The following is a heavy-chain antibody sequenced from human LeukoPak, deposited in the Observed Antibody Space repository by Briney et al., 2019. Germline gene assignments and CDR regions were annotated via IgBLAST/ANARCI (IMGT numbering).Heavy chain of an antibody. CDR2: IYYSGST. V-gene: IGHV4-59*01. J-gene: IGHJ5*02. D-gene: IGHD3-3*01. Sequence: SSETLSLTCIVSGGSIGNYYWNWIRQPPGKGLEWIGYIYYSGSTNYNPSLKSRVTISVDTSKNQFSLRLSSVTAADTAVYYCARARFGGITIFGVVIGPWFDPWGQGTLVTVSS. CDR1: GGSIGNYY. CDR3: ARARFGGITIFGVVIGPWFDP.